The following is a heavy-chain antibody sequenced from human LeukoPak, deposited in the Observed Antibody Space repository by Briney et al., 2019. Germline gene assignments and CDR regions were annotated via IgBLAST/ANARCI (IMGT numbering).Heavy chain of an antibody. V-gene: IGHV4-34*01. CDR2: INHSGST. Sequence: QSSETLSLTCAVYGGSFSGYYWSWIRKPPGKGLEWIGEINHSGSTNYNPSLKSRVTISVDPSKNQFSLKLSSVTAADTAVYYCARGIAVADPRLFDYWGQGTLVTVSS. J-gene: IGHJ4*02. D-gene: IGHD6-19*01. CDR3: ARGIAVADPRLFDY. CDR1: GGSFSGYY.